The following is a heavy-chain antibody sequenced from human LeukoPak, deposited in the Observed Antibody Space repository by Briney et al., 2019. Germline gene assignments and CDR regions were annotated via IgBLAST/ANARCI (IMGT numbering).Heavy chain of an antibody. J-gene: IGHJ4*02. D-gene: IGHD4-23*01. CDR2: ISGSGGST. CDR3: AKESLRWGY. Sequence: GGYVTLSCAASGFTFSSYAMSWVRQAPGKGLGWVSAISGSGGSTYYAAAVKGRFTISRDNSKNKRYLQMNILRAGDTVLYYCAKESLRWGYWGQGTLVTVSS. CDR1: GFTFSSYA. V-gene: IGHV3-23*01.